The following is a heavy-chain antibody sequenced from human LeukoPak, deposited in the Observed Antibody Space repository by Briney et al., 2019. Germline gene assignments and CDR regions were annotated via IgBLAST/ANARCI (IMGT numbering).Heavy chain of an antibody. CDR2: ISGSDDST. V-gene: IGHV3-23*01. J-gene: IGHJ6*04. D-gene: IGHD3-10*02. CDR1: GFPFSTYA. Sequence: GGSLRLSCAASGFPFSTYAMSWVRQAPGKGLEWVSAISGSDDSTYYADSVKGRFTISRDNSKNTLFLQMNSLRAEDTAVYYCAELGITMIGGVWGKGTTVTISS. CDR3: AELGITMIGGV.